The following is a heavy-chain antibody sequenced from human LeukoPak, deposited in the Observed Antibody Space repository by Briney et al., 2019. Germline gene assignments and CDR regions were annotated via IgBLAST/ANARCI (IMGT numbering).Heavy chain of an antibody. CDR3: ARGLSSSWITVGMDV. CDR1: GGTFSSYA. J-gene: IGHJ6*04. CDR2: IIPIFGTA. V-gene: IGHV1-69*13. D-gene: IGHD6-13*01. Sequence: ASVKVSCKASGGTFSSYAISWVRQAPGQGLEWMGGIIPIFGTANYAQKFQGRVTITADESTNTAYMELSSLRSEDTAVFYCARGLSSSWITVGMDVWGKGTTVIISS.